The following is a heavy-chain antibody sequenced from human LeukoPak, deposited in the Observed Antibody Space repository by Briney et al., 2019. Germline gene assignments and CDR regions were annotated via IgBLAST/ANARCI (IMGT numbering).Heavy chain of an antibody. CDR1: GFTFSSYS. CDR3: STDRGVTS. CDR2: IKSKRDGGTA. Sequence: GGSLRLSCAASGFTFSSYSMNWVRQAPGKGLEWVGRIKSKRDGGTADYAAPVKGRFTISRDDSRNTLYLQMNSLETEDTAVYYCSTDRGVTSWGQGTLVTVSS. D-gene: IGHD3-10*01. V-gene: IGHV3-15*01. J-gene: IGHJ5*02.